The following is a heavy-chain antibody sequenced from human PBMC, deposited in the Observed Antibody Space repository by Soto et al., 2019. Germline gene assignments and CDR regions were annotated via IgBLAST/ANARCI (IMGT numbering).Heavy chain of an antibody. V-gene: IGHV1-69*01. D-gene: IGHD1-26*01. CDR1: GGSLSNYA. Sequence: QVQLVQSGAEVRKPGSSVKVSCTASGGSLSNYAISWVRQAPGQGLEWMGGIIGVYGAANAAQKFQGRGTITADESTNAAYMELTSLKSEDTAVYYCARTIVGTTTAYFDSWGQGTLVIVSS. CDR2: IIGVYGAA. CDR3: ARTIVGTTTAYFDS. J-gene: IGHJ4*02.